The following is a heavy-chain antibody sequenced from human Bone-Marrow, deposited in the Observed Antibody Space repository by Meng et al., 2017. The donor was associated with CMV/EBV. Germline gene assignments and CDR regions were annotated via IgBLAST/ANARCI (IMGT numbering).Heavy chain of an antibody. V-gene: IGHV4-59*12. CDR1: GGSISSYY. Sequence: GSLRLSCTVSGGSISSYYWSWIRQPPGKGLEWIGYIYYSGSTNYNPSLKSRVTISVDTSKNQFSLKLSSVTAADTAVYYCARVRDGYNYDYWGQGELVTVYS. J-gene: IGHJ4*02. D-gene: IGHD5-24*01. CDR3: ARVRDGYNYDY. CDR2: IYYSGST.